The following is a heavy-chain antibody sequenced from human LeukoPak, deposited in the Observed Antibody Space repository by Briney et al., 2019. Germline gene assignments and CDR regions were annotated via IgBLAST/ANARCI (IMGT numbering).Heavy chain of an antibody. CDR3: VKDRGSSSCLDY. V-gene: IGHV3-23*01. J-gene: IGHJ4*02. Sequence: GGSLRLSCAASGFTFSSYAMSWVRQAPGKGLEWVSAISGSGGNTYYADSVKGRFTISRDNSKNTLYLQMNSLRAEDTALYYCVKDRGSSSCLDYWGQGTLVTVSS. D-gene: IGHD6-13*01. CDR2: ISGSGGNT. CDR1: GFTFSSYA.